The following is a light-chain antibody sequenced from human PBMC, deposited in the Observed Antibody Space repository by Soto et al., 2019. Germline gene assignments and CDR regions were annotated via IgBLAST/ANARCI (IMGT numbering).Light chain of an antibody. CDR2: DVS. V-gene: IGLV2-14*01. Sequence: QSVLTQPASVSGPPGQSITISCTGTSSDVGAYNSVSWYQQHPGKAPKLIIYDVSTRPSGISDRFSGSKSGNTASLTISGLQAXDESDYYCSSYTTSVTYVFGTGTKVTVL. J-gene: IGLJ1*01. CDR3: SSYTTSVTYV. CDR1: SSDVGAYNS.